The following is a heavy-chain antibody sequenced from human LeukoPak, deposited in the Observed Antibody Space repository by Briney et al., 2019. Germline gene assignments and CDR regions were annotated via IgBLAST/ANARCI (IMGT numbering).Heavy chain of an antibody. CDR3: ARDLGYYYGLDI. J-gene: IGHJ6*02. CDR1: GGSRINAGW. CDR2: IFHSGNT. V-gene: IGHV4-4*02. D-gene: IGHD3-16*01. Sequence: SETLSFTCDVSGGSRINAGWWSWVRQPPGKGLEWIGEIFHSGNTKYNPSLESRVTISVDKSNHQFTLEMKSVTAADTAIYYCARDLGYYYGLDIWSRGTTVTVSS.